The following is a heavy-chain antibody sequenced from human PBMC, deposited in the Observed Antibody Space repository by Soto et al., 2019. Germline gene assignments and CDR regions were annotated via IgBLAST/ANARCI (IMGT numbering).Heavy chain of an antibody. J-gene: IGHJ6*02. CDR2: INTNTGNP. V-gene: IGHV7-4-1*01. Sequence: ASVKVSCKASGYTFTSYAMNWVRQAPGQGLEWMGWINTNTGNPTYAQGFTGRFVFSLGTSVSTAYLQICSLKAEDTAVYYCARSIFGVVTPGGVWGQGTTVTVSS. D-gene: IGHD3-3*01. CDR1: GYTFTSYA. CDR3: ARSIFGVVTPGGV.